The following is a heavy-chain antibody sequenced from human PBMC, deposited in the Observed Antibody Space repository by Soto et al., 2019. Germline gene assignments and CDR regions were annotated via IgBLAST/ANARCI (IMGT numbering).Heavy chain of an antibody. CDR3: ARVGYSRSLYYYYYGMDV. J-gene: IGHJ6*02. CDR2: ISYDGSNK. Sequence: LSLTCTVSGGSISSGDYYWSWIRQAPGKGLEWVAVISYDGSNKYYADSVKGRFTISRDNSKNTLYLQMNSLRAEDTAVYYCARVGYSRSLYYYYYGMDVWGQGNTVTVYS. V-gene: IGHV3-30-3*01. CDR1: GGSISSGD. D-gene: IGHD6-13*01.